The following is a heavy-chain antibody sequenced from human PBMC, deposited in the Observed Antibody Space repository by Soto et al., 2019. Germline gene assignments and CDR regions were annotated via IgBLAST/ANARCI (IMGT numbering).Heavy chain of an antibody. Sequence: PGGSLRLSCAASGFTFSDYYMSWIRQAPGKGLEGGSYISSSGSTIYYADSVKGRFTISRDNAKNSLYLQMNSLRAEDTAVYYCARGGALADYYYGMDVWGQGTTVTVSS. J-gene: IGHJ6*02. CDR3: ARGGALADYYYGMDV. CDR1: GFTFSDYY. CDR2: ISSSGSTI. V-gene: IGHV3-11*01.